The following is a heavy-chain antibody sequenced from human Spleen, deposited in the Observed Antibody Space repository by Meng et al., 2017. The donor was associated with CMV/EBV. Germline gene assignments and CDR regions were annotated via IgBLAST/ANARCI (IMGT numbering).Heavy chain of an antibody. V-gene: IGHV3-23*01. CDR3: AKGTIFQWGDGIDM. D-gene: IGHD3-3*01. J-gene: IGHJ3*02. CDR2: ISGSGGTT. CDR1: GFTFSSYA. Sequence: GESLKISCAASGFTFSSYAMTWVRQAPGKGLEWVSEISGSGGTTYYADSVKGRFTTSRDNAENTMSLQMNSLRVEDTAVYYCAKGTIFQWGDGIDMWGQGTMVTVSS.